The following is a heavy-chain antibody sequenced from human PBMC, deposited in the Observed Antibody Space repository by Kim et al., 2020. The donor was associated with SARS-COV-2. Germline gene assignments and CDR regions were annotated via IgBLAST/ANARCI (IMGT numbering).Heavy chain of an antibody. CDR1: GFTFSSYA. Sequence: GGSLRLSCAASGFTFSSYAMHWVRQAPGKGLEWVAVISYDGSNKYYADFVKGRFTISRDNSKNTLYLQMNSLRAEDTAVYYCARAGQGSLNWFDPWGQGTRGTVSS. CDR2: ISYDGSNK. J-gene: IGHJ5*02. D-gene: IGHD2-15*01. CDR3: ARAGQGSLNWFDP. V-gene: IGHV3-30-3*01.